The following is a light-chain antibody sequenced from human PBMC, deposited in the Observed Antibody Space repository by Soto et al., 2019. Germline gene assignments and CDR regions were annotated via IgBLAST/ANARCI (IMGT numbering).Light chain of an antibody. CDR1: QSIGNN. J-gene: IGKJ4*01. Sequence: PEERATLSCRASQSIGNNLAWYQQKPGQTPRLLVFDASTRATGFPPRFSGSGSGTEFTLTISSLQSEDFAVYYCQKYNNWPLTFGGGNTGDIK. V-gene: IGKV3-15*01. CDR3: QKYNNWPLT. CDR2: DAS.